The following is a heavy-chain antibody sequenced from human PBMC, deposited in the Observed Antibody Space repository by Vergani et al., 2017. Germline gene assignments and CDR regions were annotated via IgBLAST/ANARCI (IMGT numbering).Heavy chain of an antibody. CDR2: ISSSSSYI. CDR1: GFTFSSYS. J-gene: IGHJ3*02. D-gene: IGHD3-22*01. Sequence: EVQLVESGGGLVKPGGSLRLSCAASGFTFSSYSMNWVRQAPGKGLEWVSSISSSSSYIYYADSVKGRFTISRDNAKNSLYLQMNSLRAEDTAVYYCARARYYDSSGYPNAFDIWGQGTMVTVSS. V-gene: IGHV3-21*04. CDR3: ARARYYDSSGYPNAFDI.